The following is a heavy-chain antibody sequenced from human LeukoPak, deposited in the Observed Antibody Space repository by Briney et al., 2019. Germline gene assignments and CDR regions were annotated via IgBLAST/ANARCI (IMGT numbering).Heavy chain of an antibody. D-gene: IGHD3-22*01. J-gene: IGHJ4*02. V-gene: IGHV4-31*03. CDR2: IYYSGST. CDR1: GGSISSGGYY. CDR3: ARGRGSSGYYDYFDY. Sequence: SETLSLTCTVSGGSISSGGYYWSWIRLHPGKGLEWIGYIYYSGSTYYNPSLKSRVTISVDTSKNQFSLKLSSVTAADTAVYYCARGRGSSGYYDYFDYWGQGTLVTVSS.